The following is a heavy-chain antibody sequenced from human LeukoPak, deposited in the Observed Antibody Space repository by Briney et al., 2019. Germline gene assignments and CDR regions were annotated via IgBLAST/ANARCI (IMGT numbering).Heavy chain of an antibody. CDR2: ISSSGSTI. D-gene: IGHD6-13*01. Sequence: GGSLRLSCAASGFTFSDYYMSWIRQAPGKGLEWVSYISSSGSTIYYADSVKGRFTISRDNAKNSLYLQMNRLKAEDTAVYYCARDRIEQQRTLGRSSNYYYYYYMDVWGKGTTVTVSS. CDR1: GFTFSDYY. J-gene: IGHJ6*03. V-gene: IGHV3-11*04. CDR3: ARDRIEQQRTLGRSSNYYYYYYMDV.